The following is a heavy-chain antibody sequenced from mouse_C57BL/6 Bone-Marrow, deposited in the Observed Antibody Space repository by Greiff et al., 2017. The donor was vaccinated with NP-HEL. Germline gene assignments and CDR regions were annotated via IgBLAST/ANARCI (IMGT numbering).Heavy chain of an antibody. D-gene: IGHD1-1*01. J-gene: IGHJ1*03. CDR3: AKDGSSHWYFDV. CDR1: GFSLTSYG. V-gene: IGHV2-3*01. CDR2: IWGDGST. Sequence: VKLMESGPGLVAPSQSLSITCTVSGFSLTSYGVSWVRQPPGQGLEWLGVIWGDGSTNYHSALISRLSISKDNSKSQVSLKLNSLQTDDTATYYCAKDGSSHWYFDVWGTGTTVTVSS.